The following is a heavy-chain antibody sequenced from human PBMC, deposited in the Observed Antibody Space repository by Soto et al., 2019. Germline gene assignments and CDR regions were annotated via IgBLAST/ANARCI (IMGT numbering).Heavy chain of an antibody. CDR2: SRNKDHSYST. Sequence: EVQLVESGGGLVQPGGSLRLSCAASGFTLSDHYMDWVRQAPGKGLEWVACSRNKDHSYSTEYAASVKGTFTISRDDSQKSLYRLMTSQKTEDTAVYYCVRGHWSFDYWGQGAVVTVSS. CDR3: VRGHWSFDY. D-gene: IGHD2-8*02. J-gene: IGHJ4*02. CDR1: GFTLSDHY. V-gene: IGHV3-72*01.